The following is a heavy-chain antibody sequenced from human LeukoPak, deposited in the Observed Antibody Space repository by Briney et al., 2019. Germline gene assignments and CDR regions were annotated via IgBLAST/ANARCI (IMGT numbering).Heavy chain of an antibody. D-gene: IGHD3-22*01. J-gene: IGHJ4*02. CDR3: GRHPAPIYYFERSPYYFDY. CDR2: IFHSGST. Sequence: SETLSLTCTVSRGSIGTKTYYWGWIRQPPGKGLEWIGSIFHSGSTNYNPSLKSRVTISVDTSKNQFSLKLSSVTAADTAVYYCGRHPAPIYYFERSPYYFDYWGQGTLVTVSS. CDR1: RGSIGTKTYY. V-gene: IGHV4-39*01.